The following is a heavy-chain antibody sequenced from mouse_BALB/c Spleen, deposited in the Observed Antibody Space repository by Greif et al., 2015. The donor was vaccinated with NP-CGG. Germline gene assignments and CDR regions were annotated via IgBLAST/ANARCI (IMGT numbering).Heavy chain of an antibody. Sequence: EVHLVESGGGLVQPGGSRKLSCAASGFTFSSFGMHWVRQAPEKGLEWVAYISSGSSTIYYADTVKGRFTISRDNPKNTLFLQMTSLRSEDTAMYYCARSRTARATGDAMDYWGQGTSVTVSS. CDR2: ISSGSSTI. V-gene: IGHV5-17*02. J-gene: IGHJ4*01. CDR1: GFTFSSFG. D-gene: IGHD3-2*01. CDR3: ARSRTARATGDAMDY.